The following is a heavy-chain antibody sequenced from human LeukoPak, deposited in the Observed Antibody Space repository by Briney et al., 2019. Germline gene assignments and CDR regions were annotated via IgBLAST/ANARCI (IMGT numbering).Heavy chain of an antibody. D-gene: IGHD6-13*01. CDR2: IYTSGST. J-gene: IGHJ3*02. CDR1: GGSISSDVYY. Sequence: PSETLSLTCSVSGGSISSDVYYWSWIRQPAGKGPEWLGRIYTSGSTDYNPSLKSRVTISVDTSKNQFSLKLSSVTAADTAVYYCARCIAAAAIDAFDIWGQGTMVTVSS. V-gene: IGHV4-61*02. CDR3: ARCIAAAAIDAFDI.